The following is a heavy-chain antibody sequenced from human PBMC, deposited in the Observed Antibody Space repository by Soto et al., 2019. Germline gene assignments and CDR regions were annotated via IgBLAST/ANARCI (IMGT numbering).Heavy chain of an antibody. J-gene: IGHJ4*02. Sequence: GGSLRLSCAASGFSFSNYAMNWVRQAPGKGLEWVSGISGGGGGTYYADSVKGRFIISRDNAKNSLYLQMNSLRAEDTAVYYCARQSGYCSSTSCDVDYWGQGTLVTVSS. CDR1: GFSFSNYA. CDR2: ISGGGGGT. CDR3: ARQSGYCSSTSCDVDY. V-gene: IGHV3-23*01. D-gene: IGHD2-2*03.